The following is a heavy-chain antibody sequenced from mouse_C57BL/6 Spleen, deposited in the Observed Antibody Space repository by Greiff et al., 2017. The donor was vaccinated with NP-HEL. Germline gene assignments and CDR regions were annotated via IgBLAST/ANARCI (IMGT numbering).Heavy chain of an antibody. Sequence: VQLQQSGAELVRPGTSVKMSCKASGYTFTNYWIGWAKQRPGHGLEWIGDIYPGGGYTNYNEKFKGKATLTADKSSSTAYMQFSSLTSEDSAIYYCARSDYYGSGYFDYWGQGTTLTVSS. D-gene: IGHD1-1*01. CDR3: ARSDYYGSGYFDY. V-gene: IGHV1-63*01. CDR1: GYTFTNYW. CDR2: IYPGGGYT. J-gene: IGHJ2*01.